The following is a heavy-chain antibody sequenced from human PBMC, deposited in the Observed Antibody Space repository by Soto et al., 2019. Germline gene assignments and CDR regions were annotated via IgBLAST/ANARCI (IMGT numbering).Heavy chain of an antibody. CDR1: GGSITSYS. CDR2: MLSSGNT. J-gene: IGHJ5*01. D-gene: IGHD5-18*01. Sequence: SEXLSLTCTVSGGSITSYSWSWIRQPPGKGLECIGYMLSSGNTNYNPSLKSRVTISLDTSKNQFSLRLSSVTAADTAMYYCARVEGYGWSNSWGQGTLVTVS. V-gene: IGHV4-59*01. CDR3: ARVEGYGWSNS.